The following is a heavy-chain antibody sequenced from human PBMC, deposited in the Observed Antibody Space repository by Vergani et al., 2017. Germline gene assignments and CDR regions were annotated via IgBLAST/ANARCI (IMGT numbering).Heavy chain of an antibody. V-gene: IGHV1-69*01. CDR2: IIPIFGTA. D-gene: IGHD6-19*01. CDR1: GGTFSSYA. Sequence: QVQLVQSGAEVKKPGSSVKVSCKASGGTFSSYAISWVRQAPGQGLEWMGGIIPIFGTANYAQKFQGRVTITADESTSTAYMELSSLRSEDTAVYYWARYLGGWDRRDYYYGMDVWGQGTTVTVSS. J-gene: IGHJ6*02. CDR3: ARYLGGWDRRDYYYGMDV.